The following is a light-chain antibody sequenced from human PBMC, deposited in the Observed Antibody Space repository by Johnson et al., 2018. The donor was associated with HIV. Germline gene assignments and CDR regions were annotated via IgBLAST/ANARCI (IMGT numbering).Light chain of an antibody. CDR1: SSNIENNY. V-gene: IGLV1-51*02. CDR3: GTWDSSLSSYV. CDR2: EDN. J-gene: IGLJ1*01. Sequence: QSVLTQPPSVSAAPGQKVTISCSGSSSNIENNYVSWYQQLPGTAPKLLIYEDNRRPSGTPDRFSGSKSGTSATLGITGLQTGDEADYYCGTWDSSLSSYVLVTGTKVTFL.